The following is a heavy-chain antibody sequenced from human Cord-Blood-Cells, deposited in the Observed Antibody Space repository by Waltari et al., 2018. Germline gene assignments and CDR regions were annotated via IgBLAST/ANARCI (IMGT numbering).Heavy chain of an antibody. V-gene: IGHV3-48*02. D-gene: IGHD6-13*01. J-gene: IGHJ5*02. CDR3: AREKGSSSWYWFDP. CDR1: GFTFSSYS. CDR2: ISSSSSTI. Sequence: GQLVESGGGLVQPGGSLRLSCAASGFTFSSYSMNWVRQAPGKWLEWVSYISSSSSTIYYADSVKGRFTISRDNAKNSLYLQMNSLRDEDTAVYYCAREKGSSSWYWFDPWGQGTLVTVSS.